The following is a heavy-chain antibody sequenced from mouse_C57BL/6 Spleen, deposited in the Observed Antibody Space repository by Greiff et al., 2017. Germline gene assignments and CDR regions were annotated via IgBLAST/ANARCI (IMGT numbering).Heavy chain of an antibody. D-gene: IGHD1-1*01. J-gene: IGHJ1*03. Sequence: VKLQQPGAELVKPGASVKLSCKASGYTFTSYWMHWVKQRPGQGLEWIGMIHPNSGSTNYNEKFKSKATLTVDKSSSTAYMQLSSLTSEDSAVYYCASYYGSSLWYFDVWGTGTTVTVSS. CDR1: GYTFTSYW. V-gene: IGHV1-64*01. CDR2: IHPNSGST. CDR3: ASYYGSSLWYFDV.